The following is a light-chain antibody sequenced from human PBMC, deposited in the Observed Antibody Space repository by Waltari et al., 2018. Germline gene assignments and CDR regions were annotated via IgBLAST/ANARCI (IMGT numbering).Light chain of an antibody. Sequence: EIVLTQSPGTLSLSPGERATISCGASQRIINSYLAWYQQKPGQAPRLLIYGASSRASGIPDRFSGSESGTDFILTIRRLEPEDFAVYYCQQYGSSPLTFGGGPRWRSN. CDR1: QRIINSY. V-gene: IGKV3-20*01. J-gene: IGKJ4*01. CDR3: QQYGSSPLT. CDR2: GAS.